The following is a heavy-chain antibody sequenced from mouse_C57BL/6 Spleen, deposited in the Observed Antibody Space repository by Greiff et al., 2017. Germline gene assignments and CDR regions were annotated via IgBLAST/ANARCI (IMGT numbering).Heavy chain of an antibody. V-gene: IGHV5-4*03. J-gene: IGHJ4*01. CDR3: ARGYGSSYGYAMDY. Sequence: EVNVVESGGGLVKPGGSLKLSCAASGFTFSSYAMSWVRQTPEKRLEWVATISDGGSYTYYPDNVKGRFTISRDNAKNNLYLQMSHLKSEDTAMYYGARGYGSSYGYAMDYWGQGTSVTVSS. CDR2: ISDGGSYT. D-gene: IGHD1-1*01. CDR1: GFTFSSYA.